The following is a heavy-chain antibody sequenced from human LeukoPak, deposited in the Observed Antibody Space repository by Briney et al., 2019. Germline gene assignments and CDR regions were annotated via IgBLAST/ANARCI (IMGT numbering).Heavy chain of an antibody. CDR2: IYYSGST. Sequence: SETLSLTCTVSGGSISSYYWSWIRQPPGKGLEWIGYIYYSGSTNYNPSLKSRVTISVDTSKNQFSLKLSSVTAADTAVYYCAGGFRHYYDSSGGFDYWGQGTLVTVSS. V-gene: IGHV4-59*01. J-gene: IGHJ4*02. CDR1: GGSISSYY. CDR3: AGGFRHYYDSSGGFDY. D-gene: IGHD3-22*01.